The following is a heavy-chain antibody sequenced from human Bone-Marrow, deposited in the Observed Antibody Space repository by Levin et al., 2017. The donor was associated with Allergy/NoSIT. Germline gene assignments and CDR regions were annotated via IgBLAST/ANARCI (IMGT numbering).Heavy chain of an antibody. CDR2: IIPILDIT. Sequence: SVKVSCKAPGGTLRTYAISWVRQAPGQGPEWVGQIIPILDITNYATKFQGRVTITADIPMSTTFLELSSLGSAETAVYYCARDFSRYDSGSYYFDYWGPGTLVTVSS. D-gene: IGHD3-10*01. CDR3: ARDFSRYDSGSYYFDY. J-gene: IGHJ4*02. V-gene: IGHV1-69*10. CDR1: GGTLRTYA.